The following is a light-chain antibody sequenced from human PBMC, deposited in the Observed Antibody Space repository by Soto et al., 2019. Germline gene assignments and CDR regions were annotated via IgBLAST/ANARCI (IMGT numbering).Light chain of an antibody. CDR1: QGIRND. CDR2: AAS. V-gene: IGKV1-6*01. CDR3: LQDYNYPRT. Sequence: AIQMTQSPSSLSASVGDRVTITCRASQGIRNDLGWYQHKPGRAPKLLIYAASSLQSGVPSRFSGSGSGTDFTLTISSLQPEDFATYYCLQDYNYPRTFGQGTKVEIK. J-gene: IGKJ1*01.